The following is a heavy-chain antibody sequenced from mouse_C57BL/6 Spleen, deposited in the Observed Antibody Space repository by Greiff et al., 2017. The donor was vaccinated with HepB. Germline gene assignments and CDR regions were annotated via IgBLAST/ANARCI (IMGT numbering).Heavy chain of an antibody. CDR1: GYSFTSYW. V-gene: IGHV1-52*01. D-gene: IGHD1-1*01. CDR3: ARGSNYAMDY. Sequence: QVQLQQPGAELVRPGSSVKLSCKASGYSFTSYWMHWVKQRPIQGLEWIGNINPSDSETHYNQKFKDKATLTVDKSSSTAYMQLSSLTSEEAAVYYCARGSNYAMDYWGKGTSVTVSS. CDR2: INPSDSET. J-gene: IGHJ4*01.